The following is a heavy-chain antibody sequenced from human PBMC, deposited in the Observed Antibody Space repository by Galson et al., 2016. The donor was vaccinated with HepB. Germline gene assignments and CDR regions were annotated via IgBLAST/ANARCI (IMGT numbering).Heavy chain of an antibody. CDR2: INTYTGRT. J-gene: IGHJ4*02. CDR1: GYIFSTYG. D-gene: IGHD2-21*01. V-gene: IGHV1-18*01. Sequence: SVKVSCKASGYIFSTYGISWVRQAPGQGPEWMGWINTYTGRTEYAQNVQDRFTMTTDASTTTVYMELRSLTSDDTAVYYCARDVCAGDNCHHVLAFWGQGTLVTVSS. CDR3: ARDVCAGDNCHHVLAF.